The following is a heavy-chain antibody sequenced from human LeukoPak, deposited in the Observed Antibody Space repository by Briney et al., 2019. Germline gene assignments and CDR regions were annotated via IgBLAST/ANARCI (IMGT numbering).Heavy chain of an antibody. V-gene: IGHV4-4*07. Sequence: SGTLSLTRTVSGGPIRSNYWSWIRQTGGKGLGRIGRIYVTALINYNTYLKSRVTISVDMSKDHLSLNLTSVTAAVTAIYYCARGFGSGTSPFDNWGRGTLVTVSS. CDR2: IYVTALI. D-gene: IGHD3-10*01. J-gene: IGHJ4*02. CDR3: ARGFGSGTSPFDN. CDR1: GGPIRSNY.